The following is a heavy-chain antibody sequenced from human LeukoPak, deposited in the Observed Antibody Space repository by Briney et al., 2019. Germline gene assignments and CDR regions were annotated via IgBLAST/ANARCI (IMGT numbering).Heavy chain of an antibody. D-gene: IGHD6-19*01. V-gene: IGHV3-30*04. CDR3: ARDGQWLVLWWFDP. CDR1: GFTFSSYA. CDR2: ISYDGSNK. Sequence: GGSLRLSCAASGFTFSSYAMHWVRQAPGKGLEWVAVISYDGSNKYYADPVKGRFTISRDNSKNTLYLQMNSLRAEDTAAYYCARDGQWLVLWWFDPWGQGTLVTVSS. J-gene: IGHJ5*02.